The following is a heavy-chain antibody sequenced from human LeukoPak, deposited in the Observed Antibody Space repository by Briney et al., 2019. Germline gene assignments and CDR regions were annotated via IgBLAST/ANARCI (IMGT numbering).Heavy chain of an antibody. V-gene: IGHV4-39*01. CDR1: GGSISSSSYY. D-gene: IGHD3-22*01. CDR2: IYYSGST. CDR3: ARTRYTSGYYYVDS. J-gene: IGHJ4*02. Sequence: SETLSLTCTASGGSISSSSYYWGWIRQPPGKGLEWIGSIYYSGSTYYNPSLKSRVTISVDTSKNQFSLKLSSVTAADTAVYYCARTRYTSGYYYVDSWGQGTLVTVSS.